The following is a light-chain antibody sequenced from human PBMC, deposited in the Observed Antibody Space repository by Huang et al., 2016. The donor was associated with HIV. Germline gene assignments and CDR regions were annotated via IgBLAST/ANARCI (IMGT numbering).Light chain of an antibody. Sequence: EILMTQSPVTLSVSPGESATLSCRASQTVNSNLAWYQHKRGQPPRLLICGAASRAAGIPDRFSGSGSGTEFTLTISSLQSEDFAVYYCQQYNTWPPWAFGQGTTVEI. CDR2: GAA. V-gene: IGKV3-15*01. CDR3: QQYNTWPPWA. J-gene: IGKJ1*01. CDR1: QTVNSN.